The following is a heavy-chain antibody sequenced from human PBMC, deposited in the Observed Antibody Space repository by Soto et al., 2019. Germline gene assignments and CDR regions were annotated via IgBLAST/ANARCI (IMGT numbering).Heavy chain of an antibody. CDR3: ARRGRGSDSAY. CDR2: ISGSGGST. D-gene: IGHD1-26*01. Sequence: EVQLLESGGGLVQPGGSLRLSCAASGFTFSSYAMRWVRQAPGKGLEWVSAISGSGGSTYYAASVKGRFTISRDNSKNTLYLQMSSLRAAVTAVYYFARRGRGSDSAYWGQGTLVTVSS. V-gene: IGHV3-23*01. CDR1: GFTFSSYA. J-gene: IGHJ4*02.